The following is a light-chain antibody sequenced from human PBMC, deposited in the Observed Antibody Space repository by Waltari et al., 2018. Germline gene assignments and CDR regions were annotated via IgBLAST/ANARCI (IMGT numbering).Light chain of an antibody. Sequence: SYELTQPPSVSVSPGQTARITCSGDALPKQDAYWYQQKPGQAPGLVIYKDSERPSGIPERFSGSSSGTTVTLTISGVQAEDEADYYCQSADSSDTYVVFGGWTKLTVL. CDR2: KDS. V-gene: IGLV3-25*03. J-gene: IGLJ2*01. CDR3: QSADSSDTYVV. CDR1: ALPKQD.